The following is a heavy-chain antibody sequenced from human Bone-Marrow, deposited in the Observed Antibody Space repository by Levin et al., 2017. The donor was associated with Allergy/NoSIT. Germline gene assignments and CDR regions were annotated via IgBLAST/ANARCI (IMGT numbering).Heavy chain of an antibody. CDR2: ISRSGTYI. V-gene: IGHV3-21*06. J-gene: IGHJ6*02. Sequence: LSLPCAASGFTVSNFAMTWVRQAPGKGLDWVSSISRSGTYIYYGDSLKGRFTISRDDSKNSLFLQMNSLSPEDTAVYFCARRFIYDSLDSYAMDVWGQGTTVTVSS. CDR1: GFTVSNFA. CDR3: ARRFIYDSLDSYAMDV. D-gene: IGHD3-16*01.